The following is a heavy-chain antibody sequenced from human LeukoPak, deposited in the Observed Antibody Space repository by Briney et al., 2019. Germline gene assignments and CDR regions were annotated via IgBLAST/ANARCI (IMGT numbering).Heavy chain of an antibody. V-gene: IGHV3-7*01. D-gene: IGHD3-10*01. J-gene: IGHJ6*02. CDR3: AAAGEVSGMDV. CDR1: GFTFSRHW. CDR2: IKEDGSEQ. Sequence: GGSLRLSCTASGFTFSRHWISWVRQTPGKGLEWVANIKEDGSEQYYVDSVKGRFTMSRDNAKSSLYLQMNSLRAEDTAVYYCAAAGEVSGMDVWGQGTTVTVYS.